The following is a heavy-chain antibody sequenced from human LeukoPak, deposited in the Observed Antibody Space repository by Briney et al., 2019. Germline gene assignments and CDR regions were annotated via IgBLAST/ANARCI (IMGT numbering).Heavy chain of an antibody. CDR3: AKGVFGVNRAFDY. D-gene: IGHD3-3*01. CDR2: ISESGSGT. J-gene: IGHJ4*02. CDR1: GFTFNTCA. Sequence: TGGSLRLSCEASGFTFNTCAMSWVRQAPAKGLEWVSAISESGSGTYYADSVKARFTISRDNSKNTLYLQMNSLRVDDTALYYCAKGVFGVNRAFDYWGQGTLVTVSS. V-gene: IGHV3-23*01.